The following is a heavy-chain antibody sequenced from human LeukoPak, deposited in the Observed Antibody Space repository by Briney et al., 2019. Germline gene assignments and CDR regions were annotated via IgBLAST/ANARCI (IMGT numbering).Heavy chain of an antibody. V-gene: IGHV3-7*01. Sequence: GGSLRLSCAASGFTFSSYWMTWVRQAPGKGPEWVANIKQDGSEKYYVDSVKGRFTISRDSANNSLYLQLNSLRAEDTAVYYCARERGGFCSGTSCYKAFGIWGQGTMVTVSS. CDR2: IKQDGSEK. CDR3: ARERGGFCSGTSCYKAFGI. D-gene: IGHD2-2*02. CDR1: GFTFSSYW. J-gene: IGHJ3*02.